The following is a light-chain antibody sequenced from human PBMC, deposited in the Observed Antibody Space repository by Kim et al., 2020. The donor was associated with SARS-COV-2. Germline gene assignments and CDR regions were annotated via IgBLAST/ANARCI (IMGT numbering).Light chain of an antibody. CDR3: QAWDSSTVV. V-gene: IGLV3-1*01. CDR1: KLGDKY. Sequence: SVSPEQTASITCSGDKLGDKYVWWYQQKPGQSPVLVIYQDSKRPSGIPERFSGSNSGNTATLTISGTQAMDEADYYCQAWDSSTVVFGGGTQLTVL. CDR2: QDS. J-gene: IGLJ2*01.